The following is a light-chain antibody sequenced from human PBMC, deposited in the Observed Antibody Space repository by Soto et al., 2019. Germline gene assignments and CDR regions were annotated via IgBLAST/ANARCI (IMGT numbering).Light chain of an antibody. Sequence: DIQMTQSPSTLSASVGDRVTITCRASQSISDSLAWYQQKPGKAPKLLIYEASTLKSGVPSRFSGNRSGTEYPLTISSLQPDDFAIYYCQQYNGYWTFGQGTKVEIK. V-gene: IGKV1-5*03. CDR1: QSISDS. CDR2: EAS. CDR3: QQYNGYWT. J-gene: IGKJ1*01.